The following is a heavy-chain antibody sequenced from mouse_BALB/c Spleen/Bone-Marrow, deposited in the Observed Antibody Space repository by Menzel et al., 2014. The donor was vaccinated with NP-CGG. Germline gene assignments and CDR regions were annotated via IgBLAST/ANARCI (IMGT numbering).Heavy chain of an antibody. D-gene: IGHD2-1*01. J-gene: IGHJ4*01. Sequence: VKLVESGPGLVAPSPSLSITCTVSGFSFTSYGVSWVRQPPGKGLEWLGVIWGDGSTNYHSALISRLSISKDNSKSQVFLKQNSQQTDHTATYYCAKRDGNYVDWYAMDYWGQGTSVTVPS. CDR1: GFSFTSYG. V-gene: IGHV2-3*01. CDR2: IWGDGST. CDR3: AKRDGNYVDWYAMDY.